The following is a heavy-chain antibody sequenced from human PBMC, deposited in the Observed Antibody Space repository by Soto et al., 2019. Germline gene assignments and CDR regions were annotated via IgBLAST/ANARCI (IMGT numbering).Heavy chain of an antibody. V-gene: IGHV4-34*01. D-gene: IGHD3-10*01. Sequence: QVQLQQWGAGLLKPSETLSLTCAVYGGSFSGYYWSWIRQPPGKGLEWIGEINHSGSTNYNPSLKSRVTISVDTSQNQFSLKLSSGTAADTAVYYCARGSVGRSSRYYYGSGSNNWFDPWGQGTLVTVSS. J-gene: IGHJ5*02. CDR1: GGSFSGYY. CDR2: INHSGST. CDR3: ARGSVGRSSRYYYGSGSNNWFDP.